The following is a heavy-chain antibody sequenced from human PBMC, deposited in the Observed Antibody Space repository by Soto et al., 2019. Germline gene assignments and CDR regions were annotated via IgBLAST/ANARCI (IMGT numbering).Heavy chain of an antibody. J-gene: IGHJ6*03. CDR3: ARMLAVNYYYNYVDV. V-gene: IGHV2-26*01. D-gene: IGHD3-22*01. Sequence: QVTLKESGPVLVKPTETLTLTCTVSGFSLRNARMGVSWIRQPPGKALEWLAHVLSNDEKSYNKSLQTRLTISKDTSKSQVVLTMTYMDPVYTATYFCARMLAVNYYYNYVDVWGEGTTVTVSS. CDR1: GFSLRNARMG. CDR2: VLSNDEK.